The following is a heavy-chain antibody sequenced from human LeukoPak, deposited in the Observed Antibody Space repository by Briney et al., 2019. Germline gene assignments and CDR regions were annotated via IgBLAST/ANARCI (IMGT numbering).Heavy chain of an antibody. J-gene: IGHJ4*02. Sequence: ASVKVSCKASGYSFTNYAISWVRQAPGQGLEWMGWINPYNGNTNYAQNLQGRVTMTTDTSTGTAYMELRGLRSDDTAVYYCATRPITAPAGLHWGQGTLVTVSS. V-gene: IGHV1-18*01. CDR2: INPYNGNT. D-gene: IGHD6-6*01. CDR3: ATRPITAPAGLH. CDR1: GYSFTNYA.